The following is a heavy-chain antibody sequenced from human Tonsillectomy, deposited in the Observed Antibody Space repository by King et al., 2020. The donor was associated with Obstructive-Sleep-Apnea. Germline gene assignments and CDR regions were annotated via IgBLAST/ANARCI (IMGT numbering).Heavy chain of an antibody. D-gene: IGHD3-3*01. CDR3: TAYDFWSGYYSGY. CDR2: IRSKAYGGTT. CDR1: GFTFGDYA. V-gene: IGHV3-49*03. J-gene: IGHJ4*02. Sequence: VQLVESGGGLVQPGRSLRLSCTASGFTFGDYAMSWFRPAPGKGLEWVGFIRSKAYGGTTEYAASVKGRFTISRDDSKSIAYLQMNSLKTEDTAVYYCTAYDFWSGYYSGYWGQGTLVTVSS.